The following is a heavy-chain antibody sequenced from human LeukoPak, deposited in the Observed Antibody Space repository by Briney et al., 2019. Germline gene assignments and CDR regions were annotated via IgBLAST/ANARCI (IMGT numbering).Heavy chain of an antibody. CDR1: GGSISSGGYS. J-gene: IGHJ5*02. CDR2: IYYSGST. V-gene: IGHV4-61*08. CDR3: ARDYRQYYDILTGYYRGRWFDP. Sequence: SETLSLTCAVSGGSISSGGYSWSWIRQPPGKGLEWIGYIYYSGSTNYNPSLKSRVTISVDTSKNQFSLKLSSVTAADTAVYYCARDYRQYYDILTGYYRGRWFDPWGQGTLVTVSS. D-gene: IGHD3-9*01.